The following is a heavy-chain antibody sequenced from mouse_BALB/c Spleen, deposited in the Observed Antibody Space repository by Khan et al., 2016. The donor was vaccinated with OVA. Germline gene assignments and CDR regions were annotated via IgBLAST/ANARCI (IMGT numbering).Heavy chain of an antibody. CDR1: GFTFSDYY. Sequence: EVELVESGGGLVKPGGSLKLSCAASGFTFSDYYMYWVRQTPEKRLEWLATISDGGSYTYYPDSVKGRFTISRDDVQNNLYLQMSSLKSEDTAMYYCARGYYGDPFAYWGQGTLVTISA. V-gene: IGHV5-4*02. CDR3: ARGYYGDPFAY. CDR2: ISDGGSYT. J-gene: IGHJ3*01. D-gene: IGHD2-13*01.